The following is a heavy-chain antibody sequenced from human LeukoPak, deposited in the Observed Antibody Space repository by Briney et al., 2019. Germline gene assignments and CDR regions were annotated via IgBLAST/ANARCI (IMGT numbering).Heavy chain of an antibody. J-gene: IGHJ5*02. CDR2: FHPEDGET. V-gene: IGHV1-24*01. CDR3: AIVLAVGVVDWFDP. Sequence: ASVKVSCKVSGSMFTELSMHWVRQAPGKGLEWMGGFHPEDGETIYAQKFQGRVTMTEDSSTDTAYMELSSLRSEDTAVYYCAIVLAVGVVDWFDPWGQGPLVTVSS. CDR1: GSMFTELS. D-gene: IGHD6-19*01.